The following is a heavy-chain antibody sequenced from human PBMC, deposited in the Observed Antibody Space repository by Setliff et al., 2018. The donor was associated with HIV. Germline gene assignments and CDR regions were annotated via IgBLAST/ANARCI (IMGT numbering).Heavy chain of an antibody. CDR2: INHRGST. V-gene: IGHV4-34*01. J-gene: IGHJ5*02. CDR1: GGSIYGYY. CDR3: ARVRIRFDP. Sequence: PSETLSLTCAVYGGSIYGYYWSWIRQPPGKGLEWIAEINHRGSTNYNPSPKSRVTISVDTSKNQFSLKLRSVTATDTAVYYCARVRIRFDPWGQGTLVTVSS. D-gene: IGHD4-17*01.